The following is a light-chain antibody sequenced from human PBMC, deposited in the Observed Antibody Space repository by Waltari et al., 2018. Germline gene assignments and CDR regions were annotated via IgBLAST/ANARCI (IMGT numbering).Light chain of an antibody. V-gene: IGKV3-15*01. CDR2: GAS. CDR1: QPINSN. CDR3: QQYNNWPRT. Sequence: EIVMTQSPATLSVSLGERATRSCRASQPINSNLAWYQQKPGQAPRLLIYGASTRATGIPARFAGTGSGTEFTLTISSLQSEDFAVYYCQQYNNWPRTFGQGTKVEIK. J-gene: IGKJ1*01.